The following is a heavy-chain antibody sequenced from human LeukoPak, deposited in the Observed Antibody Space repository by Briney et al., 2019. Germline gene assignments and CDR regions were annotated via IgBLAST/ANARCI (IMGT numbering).Heavy chain of an antibody. Sequence: AGGSLRLSCAASGFTFSSYAMSWVRQAPGKGLEWVSAISGSGGSTYYADSVKGRFTISRDNPKNTLYLQMNSLRAEDTAVYYCAKQSWLHNDEFDYWGQGTLVTVSS. D-gene: IGHD5-18*01. CDR2: ISGSGGST. V-gene: IGHV3-23*01. CDR1: GFTFSSYA. CDR3: AKQSWLHNDEFDY. J-gene: IGHJ4*02.